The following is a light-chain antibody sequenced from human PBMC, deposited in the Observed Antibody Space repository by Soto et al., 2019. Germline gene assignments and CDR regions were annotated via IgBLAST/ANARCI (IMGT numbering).Light chain of an antibody. CDR3: QSYDSSLSGVV. CDR2: GNS. Sequence: QSVLTQPPSVSGAPGQRVTISCTGSSSNIGAGYDVHWYQQLPGTAPKLLIYGNSKRPSGVPDRVSGSKSGTSASLAITGLQAEDEADYYCQSYDSSLSGVVFGGGTKLTV. V-gene: IGLV1-40*01. J-gene: IGLJ2*01. CDR1: SSNIGAGYD.